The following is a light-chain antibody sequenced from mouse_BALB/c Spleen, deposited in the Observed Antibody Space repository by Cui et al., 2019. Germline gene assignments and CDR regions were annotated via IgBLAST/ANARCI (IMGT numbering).Light chain of an antibody. CDR1: ENIYSY. CDR2: NAK. Sequence: DIQTTQSPAALSASVGATVTITCRASENIYSYLAWYQQKQGKSPQLLVYNAKTLAEGVPSRFSGSGSGTQFSLKINSLQPEDFGSYYCQHHYGTPYTFGGGTKLEIK. CDR3: QHHYGTPYT. V-gene: IGKV12-44*01. J-gene: IGKJ2*01.